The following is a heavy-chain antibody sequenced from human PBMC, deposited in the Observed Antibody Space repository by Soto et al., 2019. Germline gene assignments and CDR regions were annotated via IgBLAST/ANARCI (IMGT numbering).Heavy chain of an antibody. V-gene: IGHV3-66*01. J-gene: IGHJ4*02. D-gene: IGHD6-19*01. Sequence: PGGSLRLSCAASGFTVSSNYMSWVRQAPGKGLEWVSVIYSGGSTYYADSVKGRFTISRDNAKNTVYLQMNSLRAEDTAVYYCARVGRGWFFYDYWGQGNLVTVSS. CDR1: GFTVSSNY. CDR2: IYSGGST. CDR3: ARVGRGWFFYDY.